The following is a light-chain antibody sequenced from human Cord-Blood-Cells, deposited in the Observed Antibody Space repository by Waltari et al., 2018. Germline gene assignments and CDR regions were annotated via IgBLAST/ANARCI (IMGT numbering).Light chain of an antibody. CDR2: AAS. Sequence: DIQMTQSPSSLSASVGDRVTITCRASPSISSYLNWYQQKPGKAPKPLIYAASSLHRGVPARFSGSGSGTDFTLTISSLQPEDFATYYCQQSYSTPWTYGQGTKVELK. CDR1: PSISSY. V-gene: IGKV1-39*01. J-gene: IGKJ1*01. CDR3: QQSYSTPWT.